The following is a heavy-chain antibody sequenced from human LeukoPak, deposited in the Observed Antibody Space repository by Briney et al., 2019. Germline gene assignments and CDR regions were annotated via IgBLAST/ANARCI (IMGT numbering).Heavy chain of an antibody. CDR2: MNPNSGNT. CDR3: ARGTRYCSSTSCYDSTDYYYGMDV. Sequence: GASVKVSCKGSGHTFTSYDINWVRQATGQGLEWMGWMNPNSGNTGYAQKFQGRVTMTRNTSISTAYMELSSLRSEDTAVYYCARGTRYCSSTSCYDSTDYYYGMDVWGQGTTVTVSS. V-gene: IGHV1-8*01. J-gene: IGHJ6*02. D-gene: IGHD2-2*01. CDR1: GHTFTSYD.